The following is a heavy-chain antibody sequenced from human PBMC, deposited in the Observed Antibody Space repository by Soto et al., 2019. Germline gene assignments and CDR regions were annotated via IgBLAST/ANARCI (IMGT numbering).Heavy chain of an antibody. Sequence: SETLSLTCTVSGGSISSGDYYWSWIRQPPGKGLGWIGSIYYSGSTYYNPSLKSRVTISVDASKNQFSLKLSSVTAADTAVYYCAREVVAAAGTIDYWGQGTLVTVSS. J-gene: IGHJ4*02. V-gene: IGHV4-30-4*02. D-gene: IGHD6-13*01. CDR3: AREVVAAAGTIDY. CDR1: GGSISSGDYY. CDR2: IYYSGST.